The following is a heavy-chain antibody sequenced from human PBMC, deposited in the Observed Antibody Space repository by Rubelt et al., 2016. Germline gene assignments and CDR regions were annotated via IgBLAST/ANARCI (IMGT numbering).Heavy chain of an antibody. CDR3: ARHGQVQSGDAFDI. CDR2: IYPGDSDT. Sequence: EVQLVQSGAEVKKPGESLKISCKGSGYSFTSYWIGWVRQMPGKGLEWMGIIYPGDSDTRYSPSVEGQCTLSADKVNSTAFLQWSSLKASDTAMYYCARHGQVQSGDAFDIWGQGTMVTASS. CDR1: GYSFTSYW. V-gene: IGHV5-51*01. J-gene: IGHJ3*02. D-gene: IGHD1-26*01.